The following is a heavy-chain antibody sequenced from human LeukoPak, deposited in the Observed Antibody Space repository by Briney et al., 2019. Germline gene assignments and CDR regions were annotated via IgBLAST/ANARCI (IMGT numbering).Heavy chain of an antibody. D-gene: IGHD1-26*01. CDR2: IYYSGST. CDR3: ARVVGATALSFDY. J-gene: IGHJ4*02. Sequence: PSETLSLTCTVSGGSISSYYWSWIRQPPGKGLEWIGYIYYSGSTNYNPSLKSRVTISVDTSKNQFSLKLSSVTAADTAVYYCARVVGATALSFDYWGQGTLVTVSS. CDR1: GGSISSYY. V-gene: IGHV4-59*01.